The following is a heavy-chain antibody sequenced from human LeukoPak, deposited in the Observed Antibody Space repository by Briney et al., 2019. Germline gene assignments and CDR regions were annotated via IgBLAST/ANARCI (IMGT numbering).Heavy chain of an antibody. CDR2: IYYSGST. CDR3: AGLRLSDYYYMDV. CDR1: GGSISSSSYY. Sequence: SETLSLTCTVSGGSISSSSYYWGWIRQPPGKGLEWIGSIYYSGSTYYNPSLKSRVTISVDTSKNQFSLKLSSVTAADTAVYYCAGLRLSDYYYMDVWGKGTTVTISS. J-gene: IGHJ6*03. V-gene: IGHV4-39*01. D-gene: IGHD2-21*01.